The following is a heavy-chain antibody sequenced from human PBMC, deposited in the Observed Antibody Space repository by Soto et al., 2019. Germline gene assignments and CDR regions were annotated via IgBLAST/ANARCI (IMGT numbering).Heavy chain of an antibody. Sequence: QVQLVESGGGVVQPGRSLRLSCAASGFIFGGNGMHWVRQAPGKGLEWVAMIWFDGSQQRYADSVQGRFIISRDNSKSRLDLEMNSLRVEDTAVYYCARAIGDNAYFDWGQGTLVTVSS. CDR3: ARAIGDNAYFD. D-gene: IGHD2-21*01. CDR1: GFIFGGNG. J-gene: IGHJ4*02. CDR2: IWFDGSQQ. V-gene: IGHV3-33*01.